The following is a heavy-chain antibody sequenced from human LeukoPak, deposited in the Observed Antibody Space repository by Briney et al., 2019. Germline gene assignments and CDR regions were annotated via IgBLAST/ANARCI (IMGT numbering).Heavy chain of an antibody. D-gene: IGHD6-13*01. CDR1: GFNFSSYW. V-gene: IGHV3-7*03. CDR3: AKDPSWSGYFDY. Sequence: GGSLRLSCAASGFNFSSYWMIWVRQAPGKGLEWVANIKQDGSDKNYVDSVKGRFTISRDNSKNTQYLQMNSLRAEDTAVYYCAKDPSWSGYFDYWGQGTLVTVSS. CDR2: IKQDGSDK. J-gene: IGHJ4*02.